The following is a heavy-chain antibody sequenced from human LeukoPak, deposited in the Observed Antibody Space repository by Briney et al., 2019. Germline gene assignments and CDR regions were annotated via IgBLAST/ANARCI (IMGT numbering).Heavy chain of an antibody. V-gene: IGHV5-51*01. CDR3: ARTDSSGYRFDS. CDR1: GYSFTTYW. Sequence: GESLKISCKGSGYSFTTYWIGWVRQMPGKGLEWMGIIYPGDSHTGYSPSFQGQVTISADKSITTAYSQWSSLEASDTAMYYCARTDSSGYRFDSWGQGTLVTVSS. D-gene: IGHD3-22*01. J-gene: IGHJ4*02. CDR2: IYPGDSHT.